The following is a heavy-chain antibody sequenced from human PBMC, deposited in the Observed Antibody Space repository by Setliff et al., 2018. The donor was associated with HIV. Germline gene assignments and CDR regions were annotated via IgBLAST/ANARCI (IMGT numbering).Heavy chain of an antibody. D-gene: IGHD3-10*01. J-gene: IGHJ6*03. CDR3: AVKPSETLYKRFGDLFEGEGRYYHYYYYMDV. Sequence: GGSLRLSCAASGFTFSTYWMNWVRQAPGKGLVWVARINSDGSSTGHADSVKGRFTISRDNAKNTVYLQMNSLRAEDTAVYYCAVKPSETLYKRFGDLFEGEGRYYHYYYYMDVWGKGTTVTVSS. V-gene: IGHV3-74*01. CDR2: INSDGSST. CDR1: GFTFSTYW.